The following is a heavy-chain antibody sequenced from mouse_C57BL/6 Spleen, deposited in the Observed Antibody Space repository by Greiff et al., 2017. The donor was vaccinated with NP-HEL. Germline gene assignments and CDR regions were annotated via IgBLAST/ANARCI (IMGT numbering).Heavy chain of an antibody. CDR3: TRNYGSGIYYFDY. CDR2: IDPETGGT. Sequence: VQLQQSGAELVRPGASVTLSCKASGYTFTDYEMHWVKQTPVHGLEWIGAIDPETGGTAYNQKFKGKAILTADKSSSTAYMELRSLTSEDSAVYYCTRNYGSGIYYFDYWGQGTTLTVAS. J-gene: IGHJ2*01. V-gene: IGHV1-15*01. CDR1: GYTFTDYE. D-gene: IGHD2-2*01.